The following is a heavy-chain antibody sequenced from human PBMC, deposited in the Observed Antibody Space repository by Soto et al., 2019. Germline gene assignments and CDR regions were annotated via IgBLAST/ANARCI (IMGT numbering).Heavy chain of an antibody. CDR1: GYTFTSYD. CDR3: ARGPGAFDI. CDR2: MTPNSGNT. V-gene: IGHV1-8*01. J-gene: IGHJ3*02. Sequence: QVQLVQSGAEVKKPGASVKVSCKASGYTFTSYDINWVRQATGQGLEWMGWMTPNSGNTGCAQKFQGRVIVTRNTSISTAYLELSSLSFQDTAVYYCARGPGAFDIWCQGTMVTVSS.